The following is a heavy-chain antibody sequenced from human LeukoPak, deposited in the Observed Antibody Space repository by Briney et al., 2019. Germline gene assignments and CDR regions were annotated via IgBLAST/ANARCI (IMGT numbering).Heavy chain of an antibody. D-gene: IGHD3-10*01. Sequence: SETLSLTCTVSGGSISSYYWTWIRQPAGKGLEWIGRFYSTGSTDYNPSLKSRVTMSVDTSKNQFSLKLSSVTAADTAVYYCTRDLLGGSGTFDPWGQGTLVTVSS. CDR3: TRDLLGGSGTFDP. V-gene: IGHV4-4*07. CDR2: FYSTGST. CDR1: GGSISSYY. J-gene: IGHJ5*02.